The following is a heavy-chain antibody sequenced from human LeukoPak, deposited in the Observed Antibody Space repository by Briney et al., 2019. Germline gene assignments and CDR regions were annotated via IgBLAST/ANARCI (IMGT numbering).Heavy chain of an antibody. J-gene: IGHJ1*01. CDR1: GFTFSSYA. CDR3: AKDLDYYAQSEYFQH. V-gene: IGHV3-23*01. Sequence: GGSLRLSCAASGFTFSSYAMSWVRQAPGEGLEWVSAISGSGGSTYYADSVKGRFTISRDNSKNTLYLRMNSLRAEDTAVYYCAKDLDYYAQSEYFQHWGQGTLVTVSS. CDR2: ISGSGGST. D-gene: IGHD2-2*01.